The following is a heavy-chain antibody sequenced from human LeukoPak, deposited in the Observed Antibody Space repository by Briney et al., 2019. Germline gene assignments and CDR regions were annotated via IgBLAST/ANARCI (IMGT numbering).Heavy chain of an antibody. CDR2: INAYNDNT. J-gene: IGHJ4*02. Sequence: ASVKVSFNASGYTFTSFGLSWVRQAPGQGLEWMGWINAYNDNTNYAQKLQGRVTITTDTSTSTAYMELRSLTSDDTAVYYCARALRGYGSGSYYGFGDYWGQGTLVTVSS. CDR3: ARALRGYGSGSYYGFGDY. V-gene: IGHV1-18*01. D-gene: IGHD3-10*01. CDR1: GYTFTSFG.